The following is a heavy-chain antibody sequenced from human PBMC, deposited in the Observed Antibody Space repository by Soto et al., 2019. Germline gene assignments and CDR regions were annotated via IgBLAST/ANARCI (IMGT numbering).Heavy chain of an antibody. J-gene: IGHJ6*03. D-gene: IGHD3-3*01. CDR2: IYHSGST. CDR3: ARGGEDDFWSGHNYYYYYMDV. CDR1: SGSISSSNW. V-gene: IGHV4-4*02. Sequence: QVQLQESGPGLVKPSGTLSLTCAVSSGSISSSNWWSWVRQPPGKGLEWIGEIYHSGSTNYNPSLKSRVSISVDKSKSQFSLKLSAVTAADTAVYYCARGGEDDFWSGHNYYYYYMDVWGKGTTVTVSS.